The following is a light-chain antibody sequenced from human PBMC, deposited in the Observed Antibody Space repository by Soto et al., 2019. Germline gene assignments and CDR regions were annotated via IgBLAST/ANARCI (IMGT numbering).Light chain of an antibody. V-gene: IGLV2-11*01. CDR1: SSDVGGYNY. CDR3: CSYGGSHSIEV. J-gene: IGLJ1*01. Sequence: QSALTQPRSVSGSPGQSVTISCTGTSSDVGGYNYVSWYQHHPGKAPKLMIYDVTKRPSGVPDRFSASKSGNTASLTISGLQAEDEADYYCCSYGGSHSIEVFGTGTKATVL. CDR2: DVT.